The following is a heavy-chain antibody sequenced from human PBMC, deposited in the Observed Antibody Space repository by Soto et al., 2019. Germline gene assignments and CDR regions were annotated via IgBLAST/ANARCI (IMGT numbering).Heavy chain of an antibody. CDR2: IRQDGSEK. V-gene: IGHV3-7*01. CDR1: GFTFSDYW. CDR3: ARVGDYRDYAANYLDF. J-gene: IGHJ4*02. Sequence: GGSLRLSCAASGFTFSDYWMNWVRQAPGKGLEWVANIRQDGSEKFYVDSVKGRFTISRDNAKNSLFLQLNSLRAEDTAMYYCARVGDYRDYAANYLDFWGQGTLVTVSS. D-gene: IGHD4-17*01.